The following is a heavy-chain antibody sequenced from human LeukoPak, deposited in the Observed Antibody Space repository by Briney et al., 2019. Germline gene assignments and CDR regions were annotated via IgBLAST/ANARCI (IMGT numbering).Heavy chain of an antibody. Sequence: GASVKVSCKASGYTFTGYYMHWVRQAPGQGLEWMGWINPNSGGTNYAQKFQGRVTMTRDTSIGTAYMELSRLRSDDTAVYYCARAQGEGFLEWFYFDYWGQGTLVTVSS. CDR2: INPNSGGT. D-gene: IGHD3-3*01. V-gene: IGHV1-2*02. CDR3: ARAQGEGFLEWFYFDY. J-gene: IGHJ4*02. CDR1: GYTFTGYY.